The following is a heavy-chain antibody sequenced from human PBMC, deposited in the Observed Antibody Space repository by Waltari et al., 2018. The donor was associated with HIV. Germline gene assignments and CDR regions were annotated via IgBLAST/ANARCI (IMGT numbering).Heavy chain of an antibody. CDR1: GYPFTSYD. D-gene: IGHD4-17*01. J-gene: IGHJ4*02. CDR3: ARNMVTTRQYDY. V-gene: IGHV1-8*01. Sequence: QVQLVQSGAEVKKPGASVKVSCRAAGYPFTSYDINWVAQATGQGLEWMGWMNPNSGNTGYAQKFQGRVTMTRNTSISTAYMELSSLISEDTAVHYCARNMVTTRQYDYWGQGSLVTVSS. CDR2: MNPNSGNT.